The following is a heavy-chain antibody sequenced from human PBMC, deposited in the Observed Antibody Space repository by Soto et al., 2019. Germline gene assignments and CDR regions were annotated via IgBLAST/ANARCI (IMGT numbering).Heavy chain of an antibody. CDR3: GATIYDFWSGNAPMDV. J-gene: IGHJ6*02. CDR1: GFTFATSA. D-gene: IGHD3-3*01. V-gene: IGHV1-58*01. CDR2: MVVGSGNK. Sequence: SGKVSCRASGFTFATSAVQWVRQARGQRLEWIGWMVVGSGNKKYEQKLQERVNITRDMSTSTAYMELRSMRSEDTAVYYCGATIYDFWSGNAPMDVWGQGTTVTVSS.